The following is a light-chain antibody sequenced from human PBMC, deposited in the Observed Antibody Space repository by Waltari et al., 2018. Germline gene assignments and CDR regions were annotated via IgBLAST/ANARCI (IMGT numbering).Light chain of an antibody. Sequence: DIVMTQYPASLAVSLGERAPINCKSSQSVLSSSNNKNYLVWYQQKPGQPPKLLISWASTRESGVPDRFSGSGSGTDFTLTISSLQAEDVAVYYCQQCYSSPYTFGQGTKLEIK. CDR2: WAS. CDR1: QSVLSSSNNKNY. J-gene: IGKJ2*01. V-gene: IGKV4-1*01. CDR3: QQCYSSPYT.